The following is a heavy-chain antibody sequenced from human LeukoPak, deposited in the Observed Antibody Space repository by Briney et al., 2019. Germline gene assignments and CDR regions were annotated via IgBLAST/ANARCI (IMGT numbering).Heavy chain of an antibody. CDR3: AREEGYYGSGSYLDY. V-gene: IGHV3-33*01. CDR2: IWYDGSNK. Sequence: GRSRRLSCAASGFTFSSYGMHWVRQAPGKGLEWVAVIWYDGSNKYYADSVKGRFTISRDNSKNTLYLQMNSLRAEDTAVYYCAREEGYYGSGSYLDYWGQGTLVTVSS. J-gene: IGHJ4*02. CDR1: GFTFSSYG. D-gene: IGHD3-10*01.